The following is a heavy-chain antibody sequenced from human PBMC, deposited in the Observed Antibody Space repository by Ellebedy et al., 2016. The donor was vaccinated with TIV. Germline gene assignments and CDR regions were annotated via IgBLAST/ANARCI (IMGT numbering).Heavy chain of an antibody. CDR1: GFIFSNYW. CDR2: AGNKASSYTT. V-gene: IGHV3-72*01. CDR3: VRVFDY. J-gene: IGHJ4*02. Sequence: PGGSLRLSCAASGFIFSNYWMSWVRQAPGKGLEWVGRAGNKASSYTTQYAASVKGRFTISRDDSQNSLYLQMNSLKTEDTAVYYCVRVFDYWGQGTLVTVSS.